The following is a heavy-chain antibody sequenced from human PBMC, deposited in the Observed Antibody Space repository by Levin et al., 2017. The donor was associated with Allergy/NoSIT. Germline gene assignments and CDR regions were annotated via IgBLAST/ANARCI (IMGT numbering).Heavy chain of an antibody. J-gene: IGHJ4*02. Sequence: HTGGSLRLSCAASGFTFSSYWMHWVRQAPGKGLVWVSRINSDGSSTSYADSVKGRFTISKDNAKNTLYLQMNSLRAEDTAVYYCARDGFLTLFDYWGQGTLVTVSS. CDR2: INSDGSST. CDR3: ARDGFLTLFDY. V-gene: IGHV3-74*01. CDR1: GFTFSSYW. D-gene: IGHD5-12*01.